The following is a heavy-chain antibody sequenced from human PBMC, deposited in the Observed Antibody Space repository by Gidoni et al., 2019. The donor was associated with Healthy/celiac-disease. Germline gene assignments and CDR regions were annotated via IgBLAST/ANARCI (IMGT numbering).Heavy chain of an antibody. CDR1: GYTFTSYA. CDR2: INAGNGNT. V-gene: IGHV1-3*01. J-gene: IGHJ4*02. Sequence: QVQLVQSGAEVKKPGASVKVSCKASGYTFTSYAMHWVRQAPGQRLEWMGWINAGNGNTKYSQKFQGRVTITRDTSASTAYMELSSLRSEDTAVYYCAREARLYYDSSGYWGYWGQGTLVTVSS. CDR3: AREARLYYDSSGYWGY. D-gene: IGHD3-22*01.